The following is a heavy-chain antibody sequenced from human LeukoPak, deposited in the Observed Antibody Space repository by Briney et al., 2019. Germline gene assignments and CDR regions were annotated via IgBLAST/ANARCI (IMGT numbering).Heavy chain of an antibody. CDR2: IYYSGST. CDR1: GGSISSYY. CDR3: ARASGWYLGY. Sequence: SETLSLTCTVSGGSISSYYWSWIRQPPGKGLEWIGYIYYSGSTNYNPSLKSRVTISVDTSKNQFSLKLSSVTAADTAVYYCARASGWYLGYWGQGTLVTVSS. J-gene: IGHJ4*02. V-gene: IGHV4-59*01. D-gene: IGHD6-25*01.